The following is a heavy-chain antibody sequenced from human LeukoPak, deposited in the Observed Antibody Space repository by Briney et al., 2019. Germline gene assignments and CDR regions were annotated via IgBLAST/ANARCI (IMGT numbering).Heavy chain of an antibody. CDR3: ARDTYDILTGYYKWAFDI. D-gene: IGHD3-9*01. CDR2: ISSSSSYI. Sequence: KPGGPLRLSCAASGFTFSSYTMNWVRQAPGKGLEWVSSISSSSSYIYYADSVKGRFTISRDNAKNSLYLQMNSLRAEDTAVYYCARDTYDILTGYYKWAFDIWGQGTMVTVSS. CDR1: GFTFSSYT. V-gene: IGHV3-21*06. J-gene: IGHJ3*02.